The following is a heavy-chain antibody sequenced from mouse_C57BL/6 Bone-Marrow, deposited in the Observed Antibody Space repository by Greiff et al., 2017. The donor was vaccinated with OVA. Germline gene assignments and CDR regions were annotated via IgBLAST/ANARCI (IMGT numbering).Heavy chain of an antibody. J-gene: IGHJ1*03. CDR2: INPNNGGT. CDR3: ARRGYPRCFDV. V-gene: IGHV1-18*01. Sequence: VQLKQSGPELVKPGASVKIPCKASGYTFTDYNMDWVKQSHGKSLEWIGDINPNNGGTIYNQKFKGKATLTVDKSSSTAYMELRSLTSEDTAVYYCARRGYPRCFDVWGTGTTVTVSS. D-gene: IGHD3-1*01. CDR1: GYTFTDYN.